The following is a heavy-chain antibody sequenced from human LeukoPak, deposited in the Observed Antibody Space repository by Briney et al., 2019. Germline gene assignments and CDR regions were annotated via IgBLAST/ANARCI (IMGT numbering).Heavy chain of an antibody. CDR2: VDGGGGGT. Sequence: GGSLRLSCAASGFTLSSYAMAWVRQAPGRGLEWVSSVDGGGGGTNYADSVKGRFTISRDNSKDTLYLQMNGLGAEDTAVYFCAKQSAGSAAWYSLHYDFWGQGTLVTVSS. V-gene: IGHV3-23*01. CDR1: GFTLSSYA. D-gene: IGHD6-13*01. CDR3: AKQSAGSAAWYSLHYDF. J-gene: IGHJ4*02.